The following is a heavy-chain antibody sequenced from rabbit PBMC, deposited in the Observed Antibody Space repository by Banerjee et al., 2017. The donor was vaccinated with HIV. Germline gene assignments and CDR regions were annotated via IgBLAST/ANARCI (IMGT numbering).Heavy chain of an antibody. CDR1: GFSFSGAYY. Sequence: QSLEESGGDLVKPGASLTLTCTASGFSFSGAYYMCWVRQAPGKGLEWIGCIYTGSGSAYYASWAKGRFTISKTSSTTVTLQMTSLTAADTATYFCASIPYGGVLGYGAANNLWGPGTLVTVS. V-gene: IGHV1S40*01. CDR2: IYTGSGSA. CDR3: ASIPYGGVLGYGAANNL. D-gene: IGHD7-1*01. J-gene: IGHJ4*01.